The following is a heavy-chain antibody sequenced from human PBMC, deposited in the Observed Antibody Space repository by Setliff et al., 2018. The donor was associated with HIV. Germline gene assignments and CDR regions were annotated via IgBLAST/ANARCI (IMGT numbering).Heavy chain of an antibody. CDR1: GFTFSDYV. V-gene: IGHV3-30*04. Sequence: GGSLRLSCAASGFTFSDYVMYWVRQAPGKGLEWVTVISYDGSNESYADSVKGRFTISRDNSKNTLYLQMNSLRAEDTAVYYCARDLSYDYDRSSDTFDYWGQGTLVTVSS. J-gene: IGHJ4*02. D-gene: IGHD3-22*01. CDR2: ISYDGSNE. CDR3: ARDLSYDYDRSSDTFDY.